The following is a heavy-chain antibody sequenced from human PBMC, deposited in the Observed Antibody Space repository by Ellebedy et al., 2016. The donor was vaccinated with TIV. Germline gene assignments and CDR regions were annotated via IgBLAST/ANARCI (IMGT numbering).Heavy chain of an antibody. V-gene: IGHV3-21*05. CDR3: ASGDASGWHIDD. CDR1: GFTFRSRP. Sequence: GESLKISCAASGFTFRSRPMNWVRQAPGKGLEWLSYIGLATGDTHYAESVKGRFTVSRDNAQNALYLQMNSLRDEDTDVYYCASGDASGWHIDDWGQGTLVSVSS. CDR2: IGLATGDT. D-gene: IGHD6-19*01. J-gene: IGHJ4*02.